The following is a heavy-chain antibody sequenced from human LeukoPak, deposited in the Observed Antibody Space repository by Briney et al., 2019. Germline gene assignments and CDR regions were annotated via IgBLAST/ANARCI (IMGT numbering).Heavy chain of an antibody. CDR1: GFTFRSYA. CDR3: AKNGVYNGNYFVSSN. Sequence: GGSLRLSCAASGFTFRSYAMSWVRQAPGKGLEWVSGFGGSGGATYYADSVQGRFTISRDNSKNTLYLQMNSLRAEDTAVYYCAKNGVYNGNYFVSSNWGQGTLVTVSS. CDR2: FGGSGGAT. J-gene: IGHJ4*02. D-gene: IGHD2-8*01. V-gene: IGHV3-23*01.